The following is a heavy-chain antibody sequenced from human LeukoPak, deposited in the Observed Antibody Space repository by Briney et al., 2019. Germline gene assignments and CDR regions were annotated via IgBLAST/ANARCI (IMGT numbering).Heavy chain of an antibody. Sequence: GGSLRLSCAASGFTFSSYWMHWVRQAQGKGMGWVSRIKSDGSSTNYADSGKGRFTISRDNAKYTLYLQMNILSADDTAVYYCARAIRDFWSGYYRYAFDIWGQGTMVTVSS. V-gene: IGHV3-74*01. CDR3: ARAIRDFWSGYYRYAFDI. CDR1: GFTFSSYW. D-gene: IGHD3-3*01. CDR2: IKSDGSST. J-gene: IGHJ3*02.